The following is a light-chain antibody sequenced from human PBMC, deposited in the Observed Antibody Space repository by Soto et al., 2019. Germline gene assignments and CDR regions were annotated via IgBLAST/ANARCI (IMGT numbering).Light chain of an antibody. V-gene: IGKV1-39*01. CDR1: QAISTY. CDR3: QQSHGIPYT. J-gene: IGKJ2*01. Sequence: DIQMTQSLSSLSASLGDRVTITCRAGQAISTYLNWYQQKPGKAPKLLIYAASSLQSGVPSRFSGSGSGTDFTLTISNLQPEDFATYYCQQSHGIPYTFGQGTKLEIK. CDR2: AAS.